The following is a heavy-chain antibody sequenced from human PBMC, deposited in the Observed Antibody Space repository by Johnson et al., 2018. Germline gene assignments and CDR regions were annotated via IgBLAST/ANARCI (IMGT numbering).Heavy chain of an antibody. CDR2: IAYDGNNK. Sequence: QVQLQESGGGVVQPGRSLRLSCAASGFTFSSYALHWVRQAPGKGLEWVAFIAYDGNNKHYADSVKGRFTISRDNSKNTRYLKMNSLRAEDTAVYYCAKSGILDGSGYFLDYYYMDVWGKGTTVTVSS. CDR3: AKSGILDGSGYFLDYYYMDV. J-gene: IGHJ6*03. CDR1: GFTFSSYA. D-gene: IGHD3-22*01. V-gene: IGHV3-30-3*02.